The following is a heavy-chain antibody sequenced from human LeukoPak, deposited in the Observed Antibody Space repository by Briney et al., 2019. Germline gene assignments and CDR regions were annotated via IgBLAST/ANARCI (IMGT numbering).Heavy chain of an antibody. CDR1: GGSFSGYY. J-gene: IGHJ6*02. Sequence: SETLSLTCAVYGGSFSGYYWSWIRQPPGKGLEWIGEINHSGSTNYNPSLKSRVTVSVDTSKNRFSLKLSSVTAADTAVYYCATGGKIYYYYGMDVWGQGTTVTVSS. CDR3: ATGGKIYYYYGMDV. CDR2: INHSGST. D-gene: IGHD4-23*01. V-gene: IGHV4-34*01.